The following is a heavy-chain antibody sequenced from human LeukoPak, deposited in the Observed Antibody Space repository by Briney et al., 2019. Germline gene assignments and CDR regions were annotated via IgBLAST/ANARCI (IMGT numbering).Heavy chain of an antibody. V-gene: IGHV3-30*03. J-gene: IGHJ4*02. CDR2: ISHDGTNK. D-gene: IGHD3-3*01. Sequence: GGPLRLSCAASGFTFSCYGMHWVRQPPGKGLEWVAVISHDGTNKYYADSVKGRFTISRDNSKDTLYLQMNSLRAEDTAVYYCARDTRGFDYWGQGTLVTVSS. CDR1: GFTFSCYG. CDR3: ARDTRGFDY.